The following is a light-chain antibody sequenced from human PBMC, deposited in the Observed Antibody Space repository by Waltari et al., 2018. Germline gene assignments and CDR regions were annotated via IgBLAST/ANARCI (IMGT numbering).Light chain of an antibody. J-gene: IGLJ1*01. V-gene: IGLV2-14*03. CDR2: DVS. Sequence: QSALTQHASVSGSPGQSITISCIGTSNDVGNYNYVPWYQQHPGKAPKLLIYDVSNRPSGVSNRFSGSKSDNTASLTISGLQAEDEADYYCSSYTASHTRVFGTGTWVTVL. CDR3: SSYTASHTRV. CDR1: SNDVGNYNY.